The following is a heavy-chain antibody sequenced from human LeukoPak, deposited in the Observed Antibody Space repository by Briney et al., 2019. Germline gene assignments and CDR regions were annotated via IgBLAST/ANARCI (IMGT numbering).Heavy chain of an antibody. D-gene: IGHD5-18*01. J-gene: IGHJ6*04. Sequence: SQTLALTCAISGDSVSSNSAAWNWIRQSPSRGLEWLGRTYYRSKWYNDYAVSVKSRITINPDTSKNQFSLQLNSVTPEDTAVYYCARDEYNYGYGGYYYGMDVWGKGTTVTVSS. CDR2: TYYRSKWYN. CDR3: ARDEYNYGYGGYYYGMDV. CDR1: GDSVSSNSAA. V-gene: IGHV6-1*01.